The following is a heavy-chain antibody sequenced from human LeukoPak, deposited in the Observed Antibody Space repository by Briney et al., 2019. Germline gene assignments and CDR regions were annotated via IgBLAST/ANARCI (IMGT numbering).Heavy chain of an antibody. V-gene: IGHV4-34*01. J-gene: IGHJ6*02. CDR3: ARTGNGDYVYYYYGMDV. Sequence: PSETLSLTCAVYGGSFSDYYWTWIRQSPGKGLEWIGEINHSGSTNYNPSLKSRVTISVDTSKNQFSLKLSSVTAADTAVYYCARTGNGDYVYYYYGMDVWGQGTTVTVSS. CDR2: INHSGST. D-gene: IGHD4-17*01. CDR1: GGSFSDYY.